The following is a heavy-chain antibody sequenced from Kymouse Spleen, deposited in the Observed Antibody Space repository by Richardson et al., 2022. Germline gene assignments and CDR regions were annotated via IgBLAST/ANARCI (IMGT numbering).Heavy chain of an antibody. J-gene: IGHJ6*02. CDR2: ISSSSSYI. CDR3: AREDDFWSGYYTHYYYYGMDV. Sequence: EVQLVESGGGLVKPGGSLRLSCAASGFTFSSYSMNWVRQAPGKGLEWVSSISSSSSYIYYADSVKGRFTISRDNAKNSLYLQMNSLRAEDTAVYYCAREDDFWSGYYTHYYYYGMDVWGQGTTVTVSS. V-gene: IGHV3-21*03. D-gene: IGHD3-3*01. CDR1: GFTFSSYS.